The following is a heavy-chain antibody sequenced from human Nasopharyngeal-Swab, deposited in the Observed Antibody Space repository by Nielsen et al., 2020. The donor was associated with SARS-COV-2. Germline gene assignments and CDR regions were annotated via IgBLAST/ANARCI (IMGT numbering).Heavy chain of an antibody. CDR2: INSNGRNT. Sequence: GESLKISCAASGFTFSNYWMHWVRQAPGKGPVWVSRINSNGRNTTYADSVKGRFTISRDNAKNTLYLQMNSLRVEDTAVYYCAKAMGSVYDTSGHYNAFDIWGQGTTVTVSS. V-gene: IGHV3-74*01. J-gene: IGHJ3*02. D-gene: IGHD3-22*01. CDR3: AKAMGSVYDTSGHYNAFDI. CDR1: GFTFSNYW.